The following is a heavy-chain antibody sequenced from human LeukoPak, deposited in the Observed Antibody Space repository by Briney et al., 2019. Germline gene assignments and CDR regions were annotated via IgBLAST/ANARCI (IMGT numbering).Heavy chain of an antibody. CDR3: TRPSVAGSAMVGDGFDI. J-gene: IGHJ3*02. CDR2: VSYDGTYE. V-gene: IGHV3-30*03. CDR1: GFTFRSYA. Sequence: PGRSLRLSCAASGFTFRSYAMHWVRQAPGKGLEWVSVVSYDGTYEDYGESVKGRFTISRDNSRNNLYLQMNNLGPDDTAMYYCTRPSVAGSAMVGDGFDIWGQGTMVTVFS. D-gene: IGHD5-18*01.